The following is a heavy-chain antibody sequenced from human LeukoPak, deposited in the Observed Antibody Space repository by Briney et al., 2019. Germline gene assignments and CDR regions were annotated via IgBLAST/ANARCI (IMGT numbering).Heavy chain of an antibody. CDR2: IYHSEST. D-gene: IGHD2-15*01. J-gene: IGHJ3*02. CDR3: AAGYCSGGSCYSVVHDAFDI. CDR1: DYSISSGYY. Sequence: PSETLSLTCAVSDYSISSGYYWGWIRQPPGKGLEWIGSIYHSESTYYNPSLKSRVTISVDTSKNQFSLKLSSVTAADTAVYYCAAGYCSGGSCYSVVHDAFDIWGQGTMVTVSS. V-gene: IGHV4-38-2*01.